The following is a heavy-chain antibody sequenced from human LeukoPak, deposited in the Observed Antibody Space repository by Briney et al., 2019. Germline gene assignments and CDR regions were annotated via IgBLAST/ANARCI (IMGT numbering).Heavy chain of an antibody. D-gene: IGHD3-10*01. J-gene: IGHJ6*02. V-gene: IGHV3-48*01. Sequence: QSGGSVRLFCSASGFPLSSYSMNWARQAPGKGLEWVSYIISSSTIIYYADSVKGRFTIARDRDKNSLYLQMNSLRAEGTAVYYWARDVVGLWLGEFYYYGMDVWGQGTTVTVSS. CDR3: ARDVVGLWLGEFYYYGMDV. CDR2: IISSSTII. CDR1: GFPLSSYS.